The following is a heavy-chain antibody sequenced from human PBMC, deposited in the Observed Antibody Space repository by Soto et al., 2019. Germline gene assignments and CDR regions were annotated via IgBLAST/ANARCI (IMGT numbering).Heavy chain of an antibody. CDR2: IYYSGST. CDR3: ARDPGYSYGLDYFDY. V-gene: IGHV4-30-4*01. CDR1: GGSISSGDYY. J-gene: IGHJ4*02. D-gene: IGHD5-18*01. Sequence: SETLSLTCTVSGGSISSGDYYWSWIRQPPGKGLEWIGYIYYSGSTYYNPSLKSRVTISVDTSKNQFSLKLSSVTAADTAVYYCARDPGYSYGLDYFDYWGQGTLVTVSS.